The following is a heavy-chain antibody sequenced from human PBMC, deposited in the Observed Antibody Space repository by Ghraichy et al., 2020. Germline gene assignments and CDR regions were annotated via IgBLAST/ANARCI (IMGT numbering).Heavy chain of an antibody. D-gene: IGHD3-3*01. Sequence: GGSLRLSCAASRFTFSSYAMSWVSQAPGEGLEWVSAISGSGGSTYYADSVKGRFTISRDNSKNTLYLQMNSLRADDTAVYYCAKGRITIFGVVIGYHDAFDIWGQGTMVTVSS. CDR2: ISGSGGST. CDR3: AKGRITIFGVVIGYHDAFDI. V-gene: IGHV3-23*01. J-gene: IGHJ3*02. CDR1: RFTFSSYA.